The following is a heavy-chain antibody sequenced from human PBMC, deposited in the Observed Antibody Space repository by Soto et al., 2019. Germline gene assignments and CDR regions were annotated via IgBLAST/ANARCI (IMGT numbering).Heavy chain of an antibody. CDR3: AKEGNDDYYGMDV. CDR1: GFTFSSYG. Sequence: QVQLVESGGGVVQPGRSLRLSCAASGFTFSSYGMHWVRQAPGKGLEWVAVISYDGSNKYYADSVKGRFTISRDKSKNTLYLQMNSLRAEDTAVYYWAKEGNDDYYGMDVWAQGPTVTPSS. J-gene: IGHJ6*02. D-gene: IGHD3-10*01. V-gene: IGHV3-30*18. CDR2: ISYDGSNK.